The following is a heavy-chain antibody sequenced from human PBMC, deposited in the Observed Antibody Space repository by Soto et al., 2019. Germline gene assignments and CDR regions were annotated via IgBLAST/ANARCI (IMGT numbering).Heavy chain of an antibody. D-gene: IGHD3-16*01. V-gene: IGHV1-18*01. CDR3: AREGEMPYYYYGLDV. CDR1: GYTFTTYG. J-gene: IGHJ6*02. CDR2: ISGYNGHT. Sequence: ASVKVSCKASGYTFTTYGISWVRQAPGQGLEWMGWISGYNGHTKYAQKFQGRVTMTTDTSTSTVYMDLRSLRSDDTAVYYCAREGEMPYYYYGLDVWGQGNTVTVSS.